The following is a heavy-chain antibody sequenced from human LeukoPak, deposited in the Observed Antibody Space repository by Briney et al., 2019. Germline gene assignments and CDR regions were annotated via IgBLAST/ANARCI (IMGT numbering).Heavy chain of an antibody. J-gene: IGHJ5*02. CDR1: GFTFRSYA. V-gene: IGHV3-23*01. CDR2: ISGSGGST. D-gene: IGHD1-26*01. CDR3: AKDQTGNGGSYQPDWFDP. Sequence: GGSLRLSCAASGFTFRSYAMSWVRQAPGKGLEWVSAISGSGGSTYYADSVKGRFTISRDNSKNTLYLQMNSLRAEDTAVYYCAKDQTGNGGSYQPDWFDPWGQGTLVTVSS.